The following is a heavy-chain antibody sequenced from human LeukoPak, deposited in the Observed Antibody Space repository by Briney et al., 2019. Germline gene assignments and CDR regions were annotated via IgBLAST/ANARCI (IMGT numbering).Heavy chain of an antibody. CDR1: GFTFSSYS. D-gene: IGHD6-19*01. Sequence: KSGGSLRLSCAASGFTFSSYSMNWVRQAPGKGLEWVSSISSSSSYIYYADSVKGRFTISRDNAKNSLYLQMNSLRAEDTAVYYCARDRLAYNWFDPWGQGTLVTVSS. CDR3: ARDRLAYNWFDP. J-gene: IGHJ5*02. V-gene: IGHV3-21*01. CDR2: ISSSSSYI.